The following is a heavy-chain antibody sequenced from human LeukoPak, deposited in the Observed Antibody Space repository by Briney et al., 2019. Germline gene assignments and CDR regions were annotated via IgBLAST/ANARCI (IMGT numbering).Heavy chain of an antibody. CDR3: ARGSSYYDSSGYSQFDAFDI. V-gene: IGHV4-59*01. CDR2: IYYSGST. J-gene: IGHJ3*02. Sequence: PSETLSLTCTVSGGSISSYYWSWIRQPPGKGLEWIGYIYYSGSTNYNPSLKSRVTISVDTSKNQFSLKLSSVTAADTAVYYCARGSSYYDSSGYSQFDAFDIWGQGTMVTVSS. CDR1: GGSISSYY. D-gene: IGHD3-22*01.